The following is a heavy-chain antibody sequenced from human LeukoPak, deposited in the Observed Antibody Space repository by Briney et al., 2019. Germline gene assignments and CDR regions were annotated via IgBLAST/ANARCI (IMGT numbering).Heavy chain of an antibody. J-gene: IGHJ3*02. D-gene: IGHD1-26*01. Sequence: SETLSLTCTVSGGSISSYYWSWIRQPPGKGLEWIGYIYYSERPNYNPSLKSRVTISVDTSKNQFSLKLSSVTAADTAVYCCARRGGSPLGAFDIWGQGTMVTVSS. CDR1: GGSISSYY. V-gene: IGHV4-59*01. CDR2: IYYSERP. CDR3: ARRGGSPLGAFDI.